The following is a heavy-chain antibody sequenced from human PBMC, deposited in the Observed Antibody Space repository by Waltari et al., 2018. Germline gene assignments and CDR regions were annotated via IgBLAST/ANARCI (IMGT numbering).Heavy chain of an antibody. D-gene: IGHD6-6*01. V-gene: IGHV4-39*01. CDR1: GGSISSSSYY. CDR3: ARGPLLEYSSSPPFWDY. Sequence: QLQLQESGPGLVKPSETLSLTCTVSGGSISSSSYYWGWIRQPPGKGLEWIGSIYYSGSTYYYPSLRRRVTISVDTSKSQFSLKLSSVTAADTAVYYCARGPLLEYSSSPPFWDYWGQGTLVTVSS. CDR2: IYYSGST. J-gene: IGHJ4*02.